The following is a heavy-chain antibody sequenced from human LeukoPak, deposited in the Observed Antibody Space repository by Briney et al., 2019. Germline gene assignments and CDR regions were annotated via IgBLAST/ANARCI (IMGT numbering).Heavy chain of an antibody. J-gene: IGHJ4*02. V-gene: IGHV1-8*02. Sequence: ASVKVSCKASGYTFTSYAMNWVRQATGQGLEWMGWMNPKSGYTGSAQKFQGRVTMTRTTSISTAYMELSSLTSEDTAVYYCARTDGDLDYWGQGSLVTVSS. CDR2: MNPKSGYT. CDR1: GYTFTSYA. CDR3: ARTDGDLDY. D-gene: IGHD4-17*01.